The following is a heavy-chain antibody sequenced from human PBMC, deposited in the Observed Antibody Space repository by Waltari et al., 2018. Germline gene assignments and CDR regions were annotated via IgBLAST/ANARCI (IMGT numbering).Heavy chain of an antibody. V-gene: IGHV1-8*03. CDR1: GYTFTSYD. Sequence: QVQLVQSGAEVKKPGASVKVSCKASGYTFTSYDIHWVRQATGHGLGWMGWMNPNSGNTGYAQKFQGRVTITRNTSISTAYMELSSLRSEDTAVYYCARGEILWFREPTTNYYGMDVWGQGTTVTVSS. J-gene: IGHJ6*02. D-gene: IGHD3-10*01. CDR2: MNPNSGNT. CDR3: ARGEILWFREPTTNYYGMDV.